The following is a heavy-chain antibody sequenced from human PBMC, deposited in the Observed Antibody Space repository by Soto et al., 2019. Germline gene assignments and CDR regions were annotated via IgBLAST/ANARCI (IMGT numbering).Heavy chain of an antibody. Sequence: QVQLVESGGGVVQPGRSLRLSCAASGFTFSSYGMHWVRQAPGKGLEWVAVISYDGSNKYYADSVKGRFTISRDNSKNTLYLQMNSLRAEDTAVYYCAKDRGIQLWLLSYFDYWGQGTLVTVSS. J-gene: IGHJ4*02. V-gene: IGHV3-30*18. CDR2: ISYDGSNK. CDR1: GFTFSSYG. CDR3: AKDRGIQLWLLSYFDY. D-gene: IGHD5-18*01.